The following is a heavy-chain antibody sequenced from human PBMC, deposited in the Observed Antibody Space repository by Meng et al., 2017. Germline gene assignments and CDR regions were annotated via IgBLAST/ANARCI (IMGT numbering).Heavy chain of an antibody. J-gene: IGHJ4*02. CDR2: FNGGGGST. V-gene: IGHV3-23*01. D-gene: IGHD4-23*01. CDR1: GFTFNTYA. CDR3: ARKITVVTPTDY. Sequence: GGSLRLSCAASGFTFNTYAMSWVRQAPGKGLEWVSTFNGGGGSTYYADSVKGRFTMSRDNSKNTLYLEMNSLRAEDTAVYYCARKITVVTPTDYWGQGTLVTVSS.